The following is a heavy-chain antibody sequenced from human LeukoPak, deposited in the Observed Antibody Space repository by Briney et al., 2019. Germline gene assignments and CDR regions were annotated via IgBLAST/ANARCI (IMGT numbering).Heavy chain of an antibody. D-gene: IGHD2/OR15-2a*01. CDR3: ARSRISHDY. J-gene: IGHJ4*02. CDR2: IKQDGSEK. V-gene: IGHV3-7*04. CDR1: GFTLSRYW. Sequence: GGSLRLSRAVSGFTLSRYWMSWVRQAPGKGLEWVADIKQDGSEKYYVDSVKGRFTISRDNAKNSLYLQMNSLRAEDTAVYYCARSRISHDYWGQGTLVTVSS.